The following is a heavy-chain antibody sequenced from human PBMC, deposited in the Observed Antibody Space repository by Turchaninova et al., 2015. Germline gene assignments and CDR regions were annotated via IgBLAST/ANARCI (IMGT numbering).Heavy chain of an antibody. D-gene: IGHD3-10*01. CDR1: GYTFSDYW. CDR3: ARFGGPTFQRWEFDY. CDR2: IYPGHTET. J-gene: IGHJ4*02. Sequence: EVQLVQYGAEVKEPGGSLTISCRGSGYTFSDYWITWVRQMPRKGLEWMGIIYPGHTETRYSPSCQGQVTISVDKSISTAYLQWSSLKASDTAIYYCARFGGPTFQRWEFDYWGQGTLVTVSS. V-gene: IGHV5-51*01.